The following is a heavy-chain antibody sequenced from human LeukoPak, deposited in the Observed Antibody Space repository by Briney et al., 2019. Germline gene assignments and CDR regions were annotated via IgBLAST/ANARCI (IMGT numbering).Heavy chain of an antibody. V-gene: IGHV3-74*01. D-gene: IGHD3-3*01. J-gene: IGHJ5*02. Sequence: GGSLRLSCAASGFTFSSYWMHWVRQAPGKGLVWVSRINSDGSSTSYADSVKGRFTISRDSAKNTLYLQMNSLRAEDTAVYYCARGRTIFGVVTSAWFDPWGQGTLVTVPS. CDR1: GFTFSSYW. CDR2: INSDGSST. CDR3: ARGRTIFGVVTSAWFDP.